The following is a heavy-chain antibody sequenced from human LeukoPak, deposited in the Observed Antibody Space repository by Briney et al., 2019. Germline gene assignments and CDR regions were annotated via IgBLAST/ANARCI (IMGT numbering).Heavy chain of an antibody. V-gene: IGHV4-4*08. J-gene: IGHJ6*03. CDR1: GVSISTYY. CDR2: IYTSGST. Sequence: SETLSLTCSVSGVSISTYYWSWIRQPPGKGAEWIGYIYTSGSTNYNHSLKSRVTMSVDTSKNQFSLKLSSVTAADTAVYYCAREARMYSSGWSYYYYYYMDVWGKGTTVTISS. D-gene: IGHD6-19*01. CDR3: AREARMYSSGWSYYYYYYMDV.